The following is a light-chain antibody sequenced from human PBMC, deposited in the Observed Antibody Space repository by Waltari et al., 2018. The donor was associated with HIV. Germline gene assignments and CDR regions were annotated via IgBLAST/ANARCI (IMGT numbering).Light chain of an antibody. CDR1: QGISDL. V-gene: IGKV1-8*01. Sequence: AIRLTQSPSSFSASTGDRVTITCRASQGISDLLAWYQQKPGKAPKLLIYGASTLQSGVPSRFSGSGSGTDFTLTISCLQSEDFATYYCQQYSNYPLTFGGGTKVEIK. CDR2: GAS. CDR3: QQYSNYPLT. J-gene: IGKJ4*01.